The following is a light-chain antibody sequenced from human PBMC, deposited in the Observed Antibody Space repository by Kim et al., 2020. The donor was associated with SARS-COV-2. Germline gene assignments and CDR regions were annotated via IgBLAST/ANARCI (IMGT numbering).Light chain of an antibody. Sequence: SPGERTTLSCRASQGVRDKLAWYQQKPGQPPRLLIYDASTRATDIPARFSGSGSWTAFSLTISSLQSEDFALYYCQEYNNWPPFTFGGGTKVDIK. V-gene: IGKV3-15*01. CDR3: QEYNNWPPFT. CDR2: DAS. J-gene: IGKJ4*01. CDR1: QGVRDK.